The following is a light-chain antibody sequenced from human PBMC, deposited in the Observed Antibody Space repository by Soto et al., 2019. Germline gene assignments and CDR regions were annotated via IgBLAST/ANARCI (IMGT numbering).Light chain of an antibody. CDR1: QSVSSSY. J-gene: IGKJ1*01. CDR3: QQYGISLRT. CDR2: GAS. Sequence: GLTQSPGTLSLCPGERATLSCSASQSVSSSYLAWYQQKPAQAPRLLIYGASSRATGTPDRFSGSGSGTDFTLTISRLEPEDFAVYYCQQYGISLRTFGQGTKVDI. V-gene: IGKV3-20*01.